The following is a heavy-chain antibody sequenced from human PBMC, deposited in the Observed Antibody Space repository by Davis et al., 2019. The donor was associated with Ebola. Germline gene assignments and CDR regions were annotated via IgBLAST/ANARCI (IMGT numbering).Heavy chain of an antibody. CDR2: ISAYNGHT. CDR3: ARGGRGIAVGDEFDA. D-gene: IGHD6-19*01. V-gene: IGHV1-18*01. J-gene: IGHJ4*02. CDR1: GYTFTSYA. Sequence: ASVKVSCKASGYTFTSYAMHWVRQAPGQRLEWMGWISAYNGHTNNARKFQGRVTMTTDTPTTTAYMELRSLRFDDTAVYYCARGGRGIAVGDEFDAWGQGTLVTVSS.